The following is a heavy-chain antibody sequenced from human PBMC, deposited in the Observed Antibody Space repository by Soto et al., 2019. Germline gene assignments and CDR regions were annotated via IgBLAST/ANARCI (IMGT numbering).Heavy chain of an antibody. D-gene: IGHD1-26*01. CDR2: MNPNSGNT. CDR1: GYTYTSYD. Sequence: ASVKVSCKASGYTYTSYDINWVRLATGQGLEWMGWMNPNSGNTAYAQKFQGRVTMTRNTSISTAYMELSSLRSEDTAVYYCAKDLPGELLPTCFDPWGQGTLVTVSS. V-gene: IGHV1-8*01. J-gene: IGHJ5*02. CDR3: AKDLPGELLPTCFDP.